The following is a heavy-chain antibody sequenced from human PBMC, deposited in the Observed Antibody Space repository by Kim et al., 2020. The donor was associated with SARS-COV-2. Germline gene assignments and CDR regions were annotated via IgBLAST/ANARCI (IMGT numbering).Heavy chain of an antibody. Sequence: DSLKGRFTISRDDSMNTLYIQMNILRADDTAVYYCARVQVATTADYLDFWGQGTLVTVS. D-gene: IGHD5-12*01. CDR3: ARVQVATTADYLDF. V-gene: IGHV3-66*01. J-gene: IGHJ4*02.